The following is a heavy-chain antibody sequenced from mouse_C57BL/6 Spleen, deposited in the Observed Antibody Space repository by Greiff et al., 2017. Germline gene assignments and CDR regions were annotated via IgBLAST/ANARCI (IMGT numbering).Heavy chain of an antibody. CDR2: IDPSDSYT. D-gene: IGHD1-1*01. J-gene: IGHJ2*01. CDR1: GYTFTSYW. CDR3: ARWDYYGSSYVFDY. V-gene: IGHV1-69*01. Sequence: QVQLQQPGAELVMPGASVKLSCKASGYTFTSYWMHWVKQRPGQGLEWIGEIDPSDSYTNYTQKFKGKSTLTVDKSSSTAYMQLSSLTSEDSAVYYCARWDYYGSSYVFDYWGQGTTLTVSS.